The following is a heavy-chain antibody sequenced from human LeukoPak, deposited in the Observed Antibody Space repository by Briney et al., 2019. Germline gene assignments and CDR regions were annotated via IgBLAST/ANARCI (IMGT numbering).Heavy chain of an antibody. CDR1: GFTFSSYA. Sequence: GGSLRLSCAASGFTFSSYAMHWVRQAPGKGLEWVAVISYDGSNKYYADSVKGRFTISRDNSKNTLYLQMNSLRAEDTAVYYCATGIKLYYFDYWGQGTLVTVSS. CDR2: ISYDGSNK. J-gene: IGHJ4*02. V-gene: IGHV3-30-3*01. D-gene: IGHD3-16*01. CDR3: ATGIKLYYFDY.